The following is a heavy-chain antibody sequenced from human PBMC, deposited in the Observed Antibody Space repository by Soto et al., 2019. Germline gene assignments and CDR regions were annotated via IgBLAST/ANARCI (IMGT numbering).Heavy chain of an antibody. CDR1: GFTFSSYS. Sequence: EVQLVESGGGLVKPGGSLRLSCVVSGFTFSSYSMNWVRQAPGKGLEWVSSISSSSIYTYYAGSVKGRFTISRDNAKNSVYLQMNSLRAEDTAVYYCARDFKESQYYYYCMDFWGKGTTVTVSS. CDR2: ISSSSIYT. CDR3: ARDFKESQYYYYCMDF. V-gene: IGHV3-21*06. J-gene: IGHJ6*03. D-gene: IGHD3-10*01.